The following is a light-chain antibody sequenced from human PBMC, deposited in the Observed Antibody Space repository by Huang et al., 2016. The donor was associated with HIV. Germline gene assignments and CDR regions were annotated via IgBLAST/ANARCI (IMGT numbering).Light chain of an antibody. CDR1: QNINSY. CDR3: QQSYNVPT. CDR2: AAS. J-gene: IGKJ2*01. V-gene: IGKV1-39*01. Sequence: DFQLTQSPSSLYASVGDRITITCRASQNINSYLNWYQQRPGKAPKLLISAASSLHSGVPSRFRCSGSGTHFTLTIIRLQAEDGATYYCQQSYNVPTFGQGTKVEI.